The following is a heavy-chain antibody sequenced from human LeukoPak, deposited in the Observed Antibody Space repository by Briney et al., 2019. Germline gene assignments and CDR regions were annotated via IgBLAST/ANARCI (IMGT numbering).Heavy chain of an antibody. Sequence: GGSLRLSCAAPGFTFSSYSMNWVRQAPGKGLEWVSYISSSSSTIYYADSVRGRFTISRDNAKNSLYLQMNSLRAEDTAVYYCARDRSGYSGYDFFDYWGQGALVTVSS. D-gene: IGHD5-12*01. CDR1: GFTFSSYS. J-gene: IGHJ4*02. V-gene: IGHV3-48*04. CDR3: ARDRSGYSGYDFFDY. CDR2: ISSSSSTI.